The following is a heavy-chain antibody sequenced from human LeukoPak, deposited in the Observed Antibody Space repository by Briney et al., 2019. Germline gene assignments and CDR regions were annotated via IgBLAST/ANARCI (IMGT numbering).Heavy chain of an antibody. J-gene: IGHJ4*02. Sequence: TLCLTCTVSGYSITTGHYWGWIRQPPGRGLEWIGSIYHGETTYYNPSLKTRLTISLDTSKNQFSLKLSSVTAADTAVYYCASNWSDFDYWGQGILVTVSS. D-gene: IGHD1-1*01. CDR3: ASNWSDFDY. V-gene: IGHV4-38-2*02. CDR2: IYHGETT. CDR1: GYSITTGHY.